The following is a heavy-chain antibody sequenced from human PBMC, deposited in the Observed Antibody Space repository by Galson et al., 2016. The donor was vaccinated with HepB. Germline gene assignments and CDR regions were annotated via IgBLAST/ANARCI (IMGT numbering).Heavy chain of an antibody. V-gene: IGHV1-69*13. CDR3: ARDTFIAVAGTKEVYYYGMDV. CDR1: GGTFSSYA. Sequence: SVKVSCKASGGTFSSYAISWVRQAPGQGLEWMGGIIPMFGIANYAQRFQGRVAINADGSTGTAYMELSSPRSEDTAVYYCARDTFIAVAGTKEVYYYGMDVWGQGTTVTVSS. CDR2: IIPMFGIA. J-gene: IGHJ6*02. D-gene: IGHD6-13*01.